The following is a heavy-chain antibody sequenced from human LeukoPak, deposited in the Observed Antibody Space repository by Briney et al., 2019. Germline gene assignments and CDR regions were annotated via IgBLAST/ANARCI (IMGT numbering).Heavy chain of an antibody. CDR1: GYTFTSYD. D-gene: IGHD7-27*01. CDR2: MSPNSGDT. CDR3: ARGPPNWGYDY. J-gene: IGHJ4*02. V-gene: IGHV1-8*01. Sequence: ASVKVSCKASGYTFTSYDFNWVRQATGQRPEWMGWMSPNSGDTGYAQKFQDRVTMTRNTSISTAYMELSGLRSDDTAVYYCARGPPNWGYDYWGPGTLVTVSS.